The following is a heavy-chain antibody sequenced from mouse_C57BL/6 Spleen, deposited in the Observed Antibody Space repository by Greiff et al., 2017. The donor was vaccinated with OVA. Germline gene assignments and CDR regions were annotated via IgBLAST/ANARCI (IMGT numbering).Heavy chain of an antibody. J-gene: IGHJ4*01. CDR2: IDPETGGT. D-gene: IGHD1-1*01. Sequence: QVQLKQSGAELVRPGASVTLSCKASGYTFTDYEMHWVKQTPVHGLEWIGAIDPETGGTAYNQKFKGKAILTADKSSSTAYMELRSLTSEDSAVYYCTRSLYYYGSGMDYWGQGTSVTVSS. V-gene: IGHV1-15*01. CDR1: GYTFTDYE. CDR3: TRSLYYYGSGMDY.